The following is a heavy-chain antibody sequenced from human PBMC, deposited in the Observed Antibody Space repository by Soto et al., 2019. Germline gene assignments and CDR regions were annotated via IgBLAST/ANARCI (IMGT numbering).Heavy chain of an antibody. V-gene: IGHV3-23*01. CDR2: ISGSGGRS. CDR1: GFAFSTYA. J-gene: IGHJ6*02. D-gene: IGHD6-13*01. CDR3: AKVTKRAAAGRYEYYKYGMDV. Sequence: EVQLLESGGALEHPGGSLRLSCAAAGFAFSTYAMTWVRQAPGKGLEWVSVISGSGGRSYYAAAVKGRFTISRDNSKNTLFLQMNGLRAEDTAVYYCAKVTKRAAAGRYEYYKYGMDVWGQGTTVTVSS.